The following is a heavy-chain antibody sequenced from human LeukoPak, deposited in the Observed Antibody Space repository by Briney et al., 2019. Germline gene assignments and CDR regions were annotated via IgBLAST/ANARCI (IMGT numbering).Heavy chain of an antibody. CDR1: GGSISSYY. J-gene: IGHJ4*02. D-gene: IGHD2-21*02. Sequence: SETLSLTCTVSGGSISSYYWSWIRQPPGKGLEWLGYISNTGSTKYNPSLKSRVTISVDTSKNQFSLKLSSVTAADTAVYYCARLLTYCGGDCYVLDYWGQGTLVTVSS. V-gene: IGHV4-59*08. CDR3: ARLLTYCGGDCYVLDY. CDR2: ISNTGST.